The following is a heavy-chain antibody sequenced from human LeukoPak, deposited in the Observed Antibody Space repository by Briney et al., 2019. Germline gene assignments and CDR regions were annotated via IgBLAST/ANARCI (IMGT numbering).Heavy chain of an antibody. D-gene: IGHD3-16*02. CDR2: IYTSGST. CDR3: ARDRCYDYVWGSYRCSFDY. Sequence: SETLSLTCTVSGGSISSDYWSWIRQPAGKGLEWIGRIYTSGSTNYNPTLKSRVTMSVDTSKKQVSLKLSSVTAADTAVYYCARDRCYDYVWGSYRCSFDYWGQGALVTVSS. V-gene: IGHV4-4*07. J-gene: IGHJ4*02. CDR1: GGSISSDY.